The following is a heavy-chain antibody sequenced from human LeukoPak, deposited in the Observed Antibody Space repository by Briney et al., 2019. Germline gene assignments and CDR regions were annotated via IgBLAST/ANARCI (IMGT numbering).Heavy chain of an antibody. Sequence: ASVKVSCKASGYTFTGYYMHWVRQAPGQGLEWMGRINPNSGGTNYAQKFQGRVTMTRDTSISTAYVELSRLRSDDTAVYYCARSLRYYYDSSGYSGYFDYWGQGTLVTVSS. D-gene: IGHD3-22*01. CDR3: ARSLRYYYDSSGYSGYFDY. CDR2: INPNSGGT. J-gene: IGHJ4*02. CDR1: GYTFTGYY. V-gene: IGHV1-2*06.